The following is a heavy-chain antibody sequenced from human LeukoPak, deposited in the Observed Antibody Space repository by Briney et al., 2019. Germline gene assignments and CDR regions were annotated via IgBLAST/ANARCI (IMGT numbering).Heavy chain of an antibody. J-gene: IGHJ6*02. CDR2: IYYSGTT. V-gene: IGHV4-59*08. CDR1: GGSIGSYY. CDR3: ATFRYGLDV. Sequence: PSETLSLTCTVSGGSIGSYYWSWIRQPPGKGLEWIGYIYYSGTTNYNPSLKSRVSISIDTSKNHFSLKLISVTAADTAVYYCATFRYGLDVWGQGTTVTVSS.